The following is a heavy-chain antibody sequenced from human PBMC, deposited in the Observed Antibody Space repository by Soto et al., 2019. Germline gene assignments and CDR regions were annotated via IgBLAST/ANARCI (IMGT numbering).Heavy chain of an antibody. J-gene: IGHJ4*02. CDR2: ISYDGSNK. CDR1: GFTFRSYG. CDR3: AKDLLAGEFYGSGSYLGYFDH. V-gene: IGHV3-30*18. Sequence: QVQLVESGGGVVRPGRSLRLSCAASGFTFRSYGVHWVRQAPGKGLEWVAVISYDGSNKYYGDSVKGRFTISRDNSKNTLYLQMNSLRAEDTAVYYCAKDLLAGEFYGSGSYLGYFDHWGQGTLVTVSS. D-gene: IGHD3-10*01.